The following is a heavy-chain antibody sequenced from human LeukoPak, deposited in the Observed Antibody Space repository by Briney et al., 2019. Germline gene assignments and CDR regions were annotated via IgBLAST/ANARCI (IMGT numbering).Heavy chain of an antibody. CDR3: ARDPLVGSVAVVPAARTPYYGMDV. V-gene: IGHV3-33*01. D-gene: IGHD2-2*01. CDR1: GFAFSTYG. Sequence: GGSLRLSCAASGFAFSTYGMHWVRQAPGKGLEWVAVIWYDGSNKYYADSMKGRFTISRDNSKNTLFLQMNSLRAEDTAVYYCARDPLVGSVAVVPAARTPYYGMDVWGQGTTVTVSS. CDR2: IWYDGSNK. J-gene: IGHJ6*02.